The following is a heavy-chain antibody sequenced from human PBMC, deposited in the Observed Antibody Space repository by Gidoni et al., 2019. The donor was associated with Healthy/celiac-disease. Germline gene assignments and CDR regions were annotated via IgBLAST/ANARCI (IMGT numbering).Heavy chain of an antibody. CDR3: AATPPSSGWQGGSFDY. Sequence: EVQLVESGGGLVQPGRSLRLSCAASGFTFDDYAMHWGRQAPGKGLEWVSRISCNSGSIGYADSVKGRFTISRDNAKNSLYLQMHSLRAEDTALYYCAATPPSSGWQGGSFDYWGQGTLVTVSS. V-gene: IGHV3-9*01. J-gene: IGHJ4*02. CDR1: GFTFDDYA. CDR2: ISCNSGSI. D-gene: IGHD6-19*01.